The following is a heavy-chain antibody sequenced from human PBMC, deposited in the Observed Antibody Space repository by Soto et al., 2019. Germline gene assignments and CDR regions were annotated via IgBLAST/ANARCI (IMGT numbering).Heavy chain of an antibody. CDR3: ARDTDTAVTFDH. CDR2: ISTYNGNT. J-gene: IGHJ4*02. Sequence: QVQLVQSGTEVKKPGASVKVSCKASGYTFTSYGISWVRQAPGQGLEWMGWISTYNGNTNYAQKFQGRXSMXTXTSTSTAYMELRSLRSDDTAVYYCARDTDTAVTFDHWGQGTLVTVSS. CDR1: GYTFTSYG. D-gene: IGHD5-18*01. V-gene: IGHV1-18*01.